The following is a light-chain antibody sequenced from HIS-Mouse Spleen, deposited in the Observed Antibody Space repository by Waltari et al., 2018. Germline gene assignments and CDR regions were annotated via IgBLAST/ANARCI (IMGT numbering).Light chain of an antibody. Sequence: SYELTQPPSVSVSPGQTARITCSGDALPKQYAYWYQQKPGQAPVLVLYKDSERPSGIPERSSGSSSGTTVTLTISGVQAEDEADYYCQSADSSGTYWVFGGGTKLTVL. V-gene: IGLV3-25*03. CDR3: QSADSSGTYWV. CDR2: KDS. J-gene: IGLJ3*02. CDR1: ALPKQY.